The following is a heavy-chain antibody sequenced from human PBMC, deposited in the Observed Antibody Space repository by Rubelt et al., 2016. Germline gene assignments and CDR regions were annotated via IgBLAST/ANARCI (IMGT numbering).Heavy chain of an antibody. V-gene: IGHV3-48*03. Sequence: EVQLVEYGGGLVESGGSLRLSCAASGFSFNIYERTWVRQVPGKCSEWVSYITASGGARASADAVKGRFTVSRDNAKNLLYLQMNNVTDDDTALYYCVRDEYGVGGDPWGQGTLVTVSS. J-gene: IGHJ5*02. D-gene: IGHD2/OR15-2a*01. CDR3: VRDEYGVGGDP. CDR1: GFSFNIYE. CDR2: ITASGGAR.